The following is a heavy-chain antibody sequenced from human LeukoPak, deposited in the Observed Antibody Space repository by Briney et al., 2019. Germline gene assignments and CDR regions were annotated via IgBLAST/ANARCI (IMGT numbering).Heavy chain of an antibody. CDR1: GFTFSSYG. V-gene: IGHV3-23*01. Sequence: PGGSLRLSCAASGFTFSSYGMSWVRQAPGKGLEWVSAISGSGGSTYYADSVKGRFTISRDNSKNTLYLQMNSLRAEDTAVYYCAKDRRLLWFGELLYSDYWGQGTLVTVSS. J-gene: IGHJ4*02. D-gene: IGHD3-10*01. CDR3: AKDRRLLWFGELLYSDY. CDR2: ISGSGGST.